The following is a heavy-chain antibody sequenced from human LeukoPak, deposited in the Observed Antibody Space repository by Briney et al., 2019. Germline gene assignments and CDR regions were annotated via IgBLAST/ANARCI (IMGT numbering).Heavy chain of an antibody. J-gene: IGHJ4*02. D-gene: IGHD2-2*02. CDR3: ARVGYCSSARCYRAGLDY. V-gene: IGHV3-7*03. CDR1: AFTVSSSF. Sequence: AASAFTVSSSFMSWVRQAPGKGLEWVANMKQDGSEKYYVDSVKGRFTISRDNAKNSLYLQMNSLRAEDTAVYYCARVGYCSSARCYRAGLDYWGQGTLVTVSS. CDR2: MKQDGSEK.